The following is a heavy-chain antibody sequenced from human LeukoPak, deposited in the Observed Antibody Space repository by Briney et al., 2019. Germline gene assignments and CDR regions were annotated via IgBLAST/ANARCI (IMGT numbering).Heavy chain of an antibody. CDR1: GFTFSSYW. CDR3: ARSNHGCHDY. CDR2: INNDGSST. J-gene: IGHJ4*02. V-gene: IGHV3-74*01. D-gene: IGHD4-11*01. Sequence: AGGSLRLSCAASGFTFSSYWMHWVRQAPGKGLVWVSRINNDGSSTPYADSVKGRFTISRDNAKSTLYLQMNSLRAEDTAVYYCARSNHGCHDYWGQGTLVTVSS.